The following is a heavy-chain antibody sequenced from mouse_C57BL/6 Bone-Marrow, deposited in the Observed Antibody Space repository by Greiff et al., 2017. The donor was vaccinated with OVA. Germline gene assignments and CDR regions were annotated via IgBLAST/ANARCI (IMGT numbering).Heavy chain of an antibody. CDR1: GFTFSSYG. J-gene: IGHJ2*01. D-gene: IGHD2-13*01. CDR3: ARHGDYCSFFDY. CDR2: ISSGGSYT. Sequence: EVQGVESGGDLVKPGGSLKLSCAASGFTFSSYGMSWVRQTPDKRLEWVATISSGGSYTYYPESVKGRFTISRDNAKNTLYRQMSSQKSEDTALYNFARHGDYCSFFDYGGQGTTLTVSS. V-gene: IGHV5-6*01.